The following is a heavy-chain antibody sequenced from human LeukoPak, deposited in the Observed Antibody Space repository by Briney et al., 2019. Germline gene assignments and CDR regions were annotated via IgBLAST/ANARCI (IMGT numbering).Heavy chain of an antibody. CDR1: GFTFSSYW. Sequence: PGGSLGLSCAASGFTFSSYWMSWVRQAPGKGLEWVANIKQDGSEKYYVDSVKGRFTISRDNAKNSLYLQMNSLRAEDTAVYYCARYYDILTGYCPFDYWGQGTLVTVSS. D-gene: IGHD3-9*01. V-gene: IGHV3-7*01. J-gene: IGHJ4*02. CDR2: IKQDGSEK. CDR3: ARYYDILTGYCPFDY.